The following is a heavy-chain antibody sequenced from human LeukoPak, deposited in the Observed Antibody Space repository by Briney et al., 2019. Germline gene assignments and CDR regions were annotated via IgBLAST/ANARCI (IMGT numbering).Heavy chain of an antibody. V-gene: IGHV3-21*03. Sequence: GGSLRLSCAASGFTFSSYSMNWVRQAPGKGLEWVSSISSSSSYIYYADSVKGRFTISRDNAKNSLYLQMNSLKTEDTAVYYCTRFDQRIFDYDFWSGFENWFDPWGQGTLVTVSS. CDR3: TRFDQRIFDYDFWSGFENWFDP. D-gene: IGHD3-3*01. J-gene: IGHJ5*02. CDR1: GFTFSSYS. CDR2: ISSSSSYI.